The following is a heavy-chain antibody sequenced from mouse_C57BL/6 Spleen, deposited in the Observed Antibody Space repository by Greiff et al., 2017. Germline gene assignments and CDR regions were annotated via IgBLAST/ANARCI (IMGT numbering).Heavy chain of an antibody. V-gene: IGHV1-26*01. D-gene: IGHD4-1*02. CDR2: INPNNGGT. CDR1: GYTFTDYY. J-gene: IGHJ2*01. CDR3: ASNSPYFDY. Sequence: VQLQQSGPELVKPGASVKISCKASGYTFTDYYMNWVKQSHGKSLEWIGDINPNNGGTSYNQKFKGKATLTVDKSSSTAYMELRSLTSEDSAVYYCASNSPYFDYWGQGTTLTVSS.